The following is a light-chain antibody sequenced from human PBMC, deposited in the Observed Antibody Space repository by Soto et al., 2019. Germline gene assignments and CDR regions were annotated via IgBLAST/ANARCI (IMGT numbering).Light chain of an antibody. CDR3: QQYENLPT. CDR2: DAS. Sequence: ILMTPSPSSLSAFVLYRVTITFRASQDIANFLAWYQQKPGRAPKLLIYDASNLEAGVPSRFRGSGSGTDFTFTISRLQPEDIATYYCQQYENLPTFGQGTRLEIK. V-gene: IGKV1-33*01. J-gene: IGKJ5*01. CDR1: QDIANF.